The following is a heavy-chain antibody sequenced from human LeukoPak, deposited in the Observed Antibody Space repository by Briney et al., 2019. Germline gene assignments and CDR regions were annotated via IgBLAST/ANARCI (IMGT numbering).Heavy chain of an antibody. Sequence: GSLRLSCAASGFTFSRYWMHWVRQAPGKGLVWVSRINGDGSDISYADSVEGRFTISRDNAKNTVYLQMNSLGADDTAVYYCARAGYCSGGSCYFDYWGQGTQVIVSS. D-gene: IGHD2-15*01. CDR2: INGDGSDI. CDR1: GFTFSRYW. V-gene: IGHV3-74*01. CDR3: ARAGYCSGGSCYFDY. J-gene: IGHJ4*02.